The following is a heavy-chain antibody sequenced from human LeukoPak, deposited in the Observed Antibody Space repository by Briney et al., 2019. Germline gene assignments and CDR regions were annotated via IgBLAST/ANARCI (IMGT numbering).Heavy chain of an antibody. V-gene: IGHV4-39*02. Sequence: PSETLSLTCTVSGGSISSSSYYWGWIRQPPGKGLEWLGSIYYSGSTYYNPSLKSRVTISVDTSKNQFSLKVSSVTAADTAMYYCARETQCTSCYVGYGMDVWGQGTTVTVSS. CDR1: GGSISSSSYY. CDR3: ARETQCTSCYVGYGMDV. D-gene: IGHD2-2*01. CDR2: IYYSGST. J-gene: IGHJ6*02.